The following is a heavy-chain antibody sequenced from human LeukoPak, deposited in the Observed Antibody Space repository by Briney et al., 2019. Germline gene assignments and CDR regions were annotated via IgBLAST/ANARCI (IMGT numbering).Heavy chain of an antibody. V-gene: IGHV3-21*01. D-gene: IGHD2-2*01. CDR2: ISSSSSYI. J-gene: IGHJ4*02. Sequence: PGGSLRLSCAASGFTFSSYSMNWVRQAPGKGLEWVSSISSSSSYIYYADSVKGRFTISRDNAKNSLCLQMNSLRAEDTAVYYCARVGDFVVVPAEDYWGQGTLVTVSS. CDR1: GFTFSSYS. CDR3: ARVGDFVVVPAEDY.